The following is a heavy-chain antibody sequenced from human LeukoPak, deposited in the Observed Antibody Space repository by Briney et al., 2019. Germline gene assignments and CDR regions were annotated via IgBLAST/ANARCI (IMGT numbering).Heavy chain of an antibody. CDR3: ARGLTYYDSSGYYWDYYYYGMDV. D-gene: IGHD3-22*01. CDR1: GGSFSGYY. CDR2: INHSGST. J-gene: IGHJ6*02. V-gene: IGHV4-34*01. Sequence: PSGTLSLTCAVYGGSFSGYYWSWIRQPPGKGLEWIGEINHSGSTNYNPSLKSRVTISVDTSKNQFSLKLSSVTAADTAVYYCARGLTYYDSSGYYWDYYYYGMDVWGQGTTVTVSS.